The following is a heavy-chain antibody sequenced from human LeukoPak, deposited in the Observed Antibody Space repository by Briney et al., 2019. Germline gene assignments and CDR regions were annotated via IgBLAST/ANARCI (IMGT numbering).Heavy chain of an antibody. CDR2: VSGYNGKT. Sequence: ASVKVSCEASGYTFTSYGITWVRQAPGQGLEWMGWVSGYNGKTNYAQNLQGRVTMTTDTSTTTAYMELRSLRSDDTAVYYCARGLAYYYGSGSYRFDYWGQGTLVTVSS. J-gene: IGHJ4*02. CDR1: GYTFTSYG. D-gene: IGHD3-10*01. CDR3: ARGLAYYYGSGSYRFDY. V-gene: IGHV1-18*04.